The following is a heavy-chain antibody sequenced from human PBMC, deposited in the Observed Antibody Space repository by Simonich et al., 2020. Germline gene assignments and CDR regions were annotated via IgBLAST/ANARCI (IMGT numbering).Heavy chain of an antibody. CDR3: AREGAGNDAFDI. D-gene: IGHD1-26*01. CDR2: ISYDGSNK. Sequence: QVQLVESGGGVVQPGRSLRLSCAASGFTFSSYAMHWVRQARGKGLEWVAVISYDGSNKYDADSVKGRFTISRDNSKNTLYLQMNSLRAEDTAVYYCAREGAGNDAFDIWGQGTMVTVSS. J-gene: IGHJ3*02. CDR1: GFTFSSYA. V-gene: IGHV3-30*07.